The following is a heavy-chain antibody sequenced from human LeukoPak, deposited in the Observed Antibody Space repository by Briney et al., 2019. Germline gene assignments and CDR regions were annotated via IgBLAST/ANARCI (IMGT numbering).Heavy chain of an antibody. CDR2: IYYSGST. Sequence: SETLSLTCTVSGGSISSYYWSWIRQPPGKGLEWIGYIYYSGSTNYNPSLKSRVTISVDTSKNQFSLKLSSVTAADTAVYYCARAQTRYDILTGYQYYFDYWGQGTLVTVSS. V-gene: IGHV4-59*01. D-gene: IGHD3-9*01. J-gene: IGHJ4*02. CDR1: GGSISSYY. CDR3: ARAQTRYDILTGYQYYFDY.